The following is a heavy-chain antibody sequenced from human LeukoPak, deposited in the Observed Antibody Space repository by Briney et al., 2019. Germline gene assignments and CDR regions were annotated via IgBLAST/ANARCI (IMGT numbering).Heavy chain of an antibody. V-gene: IGHV4-4*07. D-gene: IGHD2-21*02. CDR2: MHPGGST. CDR3: ARRGVVTAILDY. CDR1: GGSINNYY. Sequence: SETLSLTCTVSGGSINNYYWSWIRQPAEKGLEWIGRMHPGGSTNYNPSLKSRLTVSIETSKNQFSLKLTSVTAADTAVYYCARRGVVTAILDYWGQGTLVTVSS. J-gene: IGHJ4*02.